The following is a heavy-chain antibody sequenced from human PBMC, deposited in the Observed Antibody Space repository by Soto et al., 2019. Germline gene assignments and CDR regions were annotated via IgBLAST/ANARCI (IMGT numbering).Heavy chain of an antibody. CDR2: ISSSGSTI. Sequence: GGSLRLSCAASGFTFSSYEMNWVRQAPGKGLEWVSYISSSGSTIYYADSVKGRFTISRDNAKNSLYLQMNSLRAEDTAVYYCAQIALYYYDSSGLGYWGQGTLVTVSS. J-gene: IGHJ4*02. CDR1: GFTFSSYE. CDR3: AQIALYYYDSSGLGY. D-gene: IGHD3-22*01. V-gene: IGHV3-48*03.